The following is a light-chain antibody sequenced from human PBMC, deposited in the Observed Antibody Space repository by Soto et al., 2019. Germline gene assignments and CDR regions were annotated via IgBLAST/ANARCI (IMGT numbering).Light chain of an antibody. CDR1: SNDLGRYDL. CDR2: GVT. V-gene: IGLV2-23*02. Sequence: QSVLTQPGSVSGAPGQAITIPLTGTSNDLGRYDLVSWYQQHPGKAPKLMVYGVTKRPSGVSNRFSGSKSGNTASLTISGLQAEDEADYSCSSYAGSGTFYVFGSGTKVTVL. CDR3: SSYAGSGTFYV. J-gene: IGLJ1*01.